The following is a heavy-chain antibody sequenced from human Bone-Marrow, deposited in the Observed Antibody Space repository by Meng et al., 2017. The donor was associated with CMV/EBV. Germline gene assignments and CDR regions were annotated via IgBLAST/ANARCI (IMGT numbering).Heavy chain of an antibody. D-gene: IGHD6-19*01. V-gene: IGHV3-23*01. CDR1: GFIFTNYA. Sequence: GESLKISCAASGFIFTNYAMSWVRQAPGKGLEWVSLINAGGDRTHYADSVKGRFTISRDDSKNTLFLQMNSLRVEDTALYYCARDLDSSGRFDEDFWGQGTWVTGYS. CDR3: ARDLDSSGRFDEDF. J-gene: IGHJ4*02. CDR2: INAGGDRT.